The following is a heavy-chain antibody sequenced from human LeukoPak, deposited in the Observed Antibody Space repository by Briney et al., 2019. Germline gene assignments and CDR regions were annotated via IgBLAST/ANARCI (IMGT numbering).Heavy chain of an antibody. V-gene: IGHV3-11*01. Sequence: PGGSLRLSCAASGFTVSSNYMSWVRQAPGKGLEWVSYISSSGSTIYYADSVKGRFTISRDNAKNSLYLQMNSLRAEDTAVYYCAREGYYYGSGSYYNVPGFDYWGQGTLVTVSS. D-gene: IGHD3-10*01. J-gene: IGHJ4*02. CDR1: GFTVSSNY. CDR3: AREGYYYGSGSYYNVPGFDY. CDR2: ISSSGSTI.